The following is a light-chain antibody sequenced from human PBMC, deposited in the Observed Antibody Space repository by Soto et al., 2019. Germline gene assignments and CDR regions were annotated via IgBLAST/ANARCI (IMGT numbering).Light chain of an antibody. CDR3: QQYNSYRT. J-gene: IGKJ1*01. V-gene: IGKV1-5*01. CDR1: QSIATW. Sequence: DIQMTQSPSTLSASVGDRVTITCRASQSIATWLAWYQQKPGKAPNLLIYDASNLESGVPSRFSGSGSGTEFTLTISSLQPDDLATYYCQQYNSYRTFGQGTKVDI. CDR2: DAS.